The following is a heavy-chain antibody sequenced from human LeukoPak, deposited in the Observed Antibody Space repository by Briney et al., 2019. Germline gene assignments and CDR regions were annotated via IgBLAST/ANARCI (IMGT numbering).Heavy chain of an antibody. V-gene: IGHV4-4*07. Sequence: SETLSLTCTVSGGSISSYYWSWIRQPAGKGLEWIGRIYTSGSTNYNPSLRSRVTMSVDRSKNQFSLKLTSVTAADTAVYYCARDKSEFWSRDYPILEGLDPWGQGTLVTVSS. D-gene: IGHD3-3*01. CDR3: ARDKSEFWSRDYPILEGLDP. J-gene: IGHJ5*02. CDR1: GGSISSYY. CDR2: IYTSGST.